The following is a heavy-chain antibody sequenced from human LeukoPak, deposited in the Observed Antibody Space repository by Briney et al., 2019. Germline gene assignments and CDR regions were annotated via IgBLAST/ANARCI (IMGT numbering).Heavy chain of an antibody. D-gene: IGHD6-19*01. V-gene: IGHV4-39*07. Sequence: SETLSLTCTVSGGSISSSSYYWGWIHQPPGKGLEWIGSIYYSGSTYYNPSLKSRVTISVDTSKNQFSLKLSSVTAADTAVYYCARDSSGWYADAFDIWGQGTMVTVSS. CDR3: ARDSSGWYADAFDI. J-gene: IGHJ3*02. CDR2: IYYSGST. CDR1: GGSISSSSYY.